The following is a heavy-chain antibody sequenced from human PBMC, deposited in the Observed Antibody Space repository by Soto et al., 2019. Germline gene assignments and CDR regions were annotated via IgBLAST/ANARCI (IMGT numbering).Heavy chain of an antibody. CDR2: INHSGST. CDR3: ARGLRRPRSSGMDV. Sequence: QVQLQQWGAGLLKPSETLSLTCAVYGGSFSGYYWSWIRQPPGKGLEWIGEINHSGSTNYNPSLKSRVIISVDTSKNQFSLKLSSVTAADTAVYYCARGLRRPRSSGMDVWGQGTTVTVSS. D-gene: IGHD4-17*01. J-gene: IGHJ6*02. CDR1: GGSFSGYY. V-gene: IGHV4-34*01.